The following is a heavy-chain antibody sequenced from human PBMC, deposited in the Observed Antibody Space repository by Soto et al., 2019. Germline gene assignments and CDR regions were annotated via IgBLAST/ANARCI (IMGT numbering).Heavy chain of an antibody. D-gene: IGHD3-22*01. CDR3: ARSSGRYNWFDP. J-gene: IGHJ5*02. CDR2: IYYSGST. V-gene: IGHV4-61*01. CDR1: GGSVSSGSYY. Sequence: SETLSLTCTVSGGSVSSGSYYWSWIRQPPGKGLEWIGYIYYSGSTNYNPSLKSRVTISVDTSKNQFSLKLSSVTAADTAVYYCARSSGRYNWFDPWGQGTLVTVS.